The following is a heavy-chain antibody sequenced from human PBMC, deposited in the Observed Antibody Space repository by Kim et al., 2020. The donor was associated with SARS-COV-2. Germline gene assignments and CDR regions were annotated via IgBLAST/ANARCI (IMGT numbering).Heavy chain of an antibody. D-gene: IGHD1-1*01. CDR2: SDGSST. CDR3: ARVGTG. J-gene: IGHJ4*02. Sequence: SDGSSTSYADSVKGRFTISRDNAKNTLYLQMNSLRAEDTAVYYCARVGTGWGQGTLVTVSS. V-gene: IGHV3-74*01.